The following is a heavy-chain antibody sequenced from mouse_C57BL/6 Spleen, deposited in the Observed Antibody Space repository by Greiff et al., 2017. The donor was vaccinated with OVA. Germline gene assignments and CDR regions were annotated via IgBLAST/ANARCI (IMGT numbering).Heavy chain of an antibody. CDR3: ARDGEDYAEDY. CDR2: ISYDGSN. Sequence: EVKLMESGPGLVKPSQSLSLTCSVTGYSITSGYYWNWIRQFPGNKLEWMGYISYDGSNNYNPSLKNRISITRDTSKNQFFLKLNSVTTEDTATYYCARDGEDYAEDYWGQGTSVTVSS. CDR1: GYSITSGYY. J-gene: IGHJ4*01. V-gene: IGHV3-6*01. D-gene: IGHD2-4*01.